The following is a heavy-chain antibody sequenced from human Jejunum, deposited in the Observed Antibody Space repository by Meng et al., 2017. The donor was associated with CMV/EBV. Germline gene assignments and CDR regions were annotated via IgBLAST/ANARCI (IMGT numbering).Heavy chain of an antibody. CDR2: ISGSSTYI. CDR3: ARAIDYGDPNWFDT. J-gene: IGHJ5*02. D-gene: IGHD4-17*01. CDR1: GFTFTRYS. Sequence: SGFTFTRYSLTWVRQAPGKGLEWLSYISGSSTYIYHADSVKGRFTISRDNAKNSVYLQMNGLRAEDAAVYYCARAIDYGDPNWFDTWGQGTLVTVSS. V-gene: IGHV3-21*01.